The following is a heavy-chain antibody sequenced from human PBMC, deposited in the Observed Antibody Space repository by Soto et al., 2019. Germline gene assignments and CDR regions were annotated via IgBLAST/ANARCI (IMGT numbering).Heavy chain of an antibody. D-gene: IGHD2-21*01. J-gene: IGHJ6*02. CDR1: GFAFNTSG. CDR2: ISYDGNTQ. CDR3: ATKVLVKNYYFYGMDT. V-gene: IGHV3-30*03. Sequence: QVQLVESGGGVVQPGRSLRLSCEVSGFAFNTSGMYWVRQSPGRGLEWVAVISYDGNTQYYAESLKGRFTISRDNSKHTLFLNMNRLRSEDTAVYYCATKVLVKNYYFYGMDTWGQGTLVTVSS.